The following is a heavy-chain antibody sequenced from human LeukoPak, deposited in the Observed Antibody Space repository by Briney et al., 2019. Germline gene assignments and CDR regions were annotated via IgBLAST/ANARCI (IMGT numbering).Heavy chain of an antibody. CDR3: VKALYDSGGYYYAY. CDR1: GFTFSSHP. D-gene: IGHD3-22*01. CDR2: ISFDGGST. Sequence: PGGSLRLSCAASGFTFSSHPMHWVRQAPGKGLEYVSAISFDGGSTYYADSVKGRFTISRDNSKNTLYLQMSSLRVEDTAVYYCVKALYDSGGYYYAYWGQGTLVTVSS. V-gene: IGHV3-64D*06. J-gene: IGHJ4*02.